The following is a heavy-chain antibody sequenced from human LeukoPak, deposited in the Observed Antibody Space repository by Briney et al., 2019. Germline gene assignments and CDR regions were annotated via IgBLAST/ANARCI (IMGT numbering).Heavy chain of an antibody. CDR1: GGSISSYY. D-gene: IGHD4-17*01. J-gene: IGHJ1*01. Sequence: SETLSLTCTVSGGSISSYYWSWIRQPPGKGLEWIGYIYYSGSTNYNPSLKSRVTISVDTSKNQFSLKLSSVTAADTAVYYCARGGRSTVTDPGDEYFQHWGQGTLVTVSS. CDR3: ARGGRSTVTDPGDEYFQH. V-gene: IGHV4-59*01. CDR2: IYYSGST.